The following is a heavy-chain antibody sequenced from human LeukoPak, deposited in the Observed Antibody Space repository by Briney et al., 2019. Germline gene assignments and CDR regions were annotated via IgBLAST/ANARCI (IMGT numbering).Heavy chain of an antibody. CDR3: ARLDSRGWPTPIYSFDQ. CDR1: GGSISNADYY. V-gene: IGHV4-30-4*01. CDR2: IHYGGTT. J-gene: IGHJ4*02. D-gene: IGHD6-19*01. Sequence: SETLSLTCTVSGGSISNADYYWSWIRQPPGKGLELIGFIHYGGTTHYNPSLKSRITISVDTSENQFSLKVTSVTAADTAVFYCARLDSRGWPTPIYSFDQWGQGALVTVSS.